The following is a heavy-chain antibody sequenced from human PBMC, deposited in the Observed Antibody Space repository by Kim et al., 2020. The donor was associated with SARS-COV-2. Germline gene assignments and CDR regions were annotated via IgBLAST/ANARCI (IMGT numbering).Heavy chain of an antibody. CDR3: ARGGGVDTRHRYGMDV. D-gene: IGHD3-16*01. V-gene: IGHV3-13*04. CDR2: IGTAGDT. CDR1: GFTFSSYD. Sequence: GGSLRLSCAASGFTFSSYDMHWVRQATGKGLEWVSAIGTAGDTYYQGSVKGRFTISRENATNSSYLQMNSLRAGDTAVYYCARGGGVDTRHRYGMDVWGQGTTVTVSS. J-gene: IGHJ6*01.